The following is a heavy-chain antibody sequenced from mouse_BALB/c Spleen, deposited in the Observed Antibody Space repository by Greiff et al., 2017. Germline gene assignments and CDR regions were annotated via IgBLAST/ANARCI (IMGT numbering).Heavy chain of an antibody. CDR2: INSNGGST. D-gene: IGHD1-1*01. CDR1: GFTFSSYG. Sequence: EVQRVESGGGLVQPGGSLKLSCAASGFTFSSYGMSWVRQTPDKRLELVATINSNGGSTYYPDSVKGRFTISRDNAKNTLYLQMSSLKSEDTAMYYCARDSSYWYFDVWGGGTTVTVSS. J-gene: IGHJ1*01. V-gene: IGHV5-6-3*01. CDR3: ARDSSYWYFDV.